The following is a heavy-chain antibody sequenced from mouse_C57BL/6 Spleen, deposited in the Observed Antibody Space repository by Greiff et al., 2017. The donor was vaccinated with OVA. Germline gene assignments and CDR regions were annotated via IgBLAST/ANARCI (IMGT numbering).Heavy chain of an antibody. D-gene: IGHD2-1*01. CDR2: IYPSDSET. CDR3: ARGIYYGNEGFAY. Sequence: VQLQQPGAELVRPGSSVKLSCKASGYTFTSYWMDWVKQRPGQGLEWIGNIYPSDSETHYNQKFKDKATLTVDKSSSTAYMQLSSLTSEDSAVYYCARGIYYGNEGFAYWGQGTLVTVSA. V-gene: IGHV1-61*01. CDR1: GYTFTSYW. J-gene: IGHJ3*01.